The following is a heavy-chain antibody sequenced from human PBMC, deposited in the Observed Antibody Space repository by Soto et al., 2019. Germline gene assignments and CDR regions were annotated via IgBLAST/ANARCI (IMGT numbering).Heavy chain of an antibody. Sequence: QVQLVESGGGVVQPGRSLRLSCAASGFTFSSYAMHWVRQAPGKGLEWVAVISYDGSNKYYADSVKGRFTISRDNSKNTLYPQMNRVRTEDAAVYYCSRGGYDSSGYSSYWGQGTLVTVSS. D-gene: IGHD3-22*01. J-gene: IGHJ4*02. CDR1: GFTFSSYA. CDR3: SRGGYDSSGYSSY. V-gene: IGHV3-30-3*01. CDR2: ISYDGSNK.